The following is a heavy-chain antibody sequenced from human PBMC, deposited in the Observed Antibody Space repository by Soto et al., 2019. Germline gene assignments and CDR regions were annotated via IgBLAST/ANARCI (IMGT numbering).Heavy chain of an antibody. CDR2: IYYSGST. Sequence: SETLSLTCSVSGGSISSGDYYWNWIRQPPGKGLEWIGYIYYSGSTNYNPSLKSRVTISVDTSKNQFSLKLSSVTAADTAVYYCARRYGASFDYWGQGTLVTVSS. D-gene: IGHD4-17*01. CDR3: ARRYGASFDY. V-gene: IGHV4-61*08. J-gene: IGHJ4*02. CDR1: GGSISSGDYY.